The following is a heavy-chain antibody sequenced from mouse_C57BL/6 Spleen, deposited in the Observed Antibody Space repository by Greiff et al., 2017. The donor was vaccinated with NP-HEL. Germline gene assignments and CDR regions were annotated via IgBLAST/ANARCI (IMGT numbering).Heavy chain of an antibody. Sequence: QVQLQQSGAELVRPGASVTMSCKASGYTFTDYEMHWVKQTPVHGLEWIGAIDPETGGTAYNQKFKGKAILTADKSSSTAYMDLRSLTSEDSAVYYCTGGWFAYWGQGTLVTVAA. V-gene: IGHV1-15*01. CDR2: IDPETGGT. J-gene: IGHJ3*01. CDR1: GYTFTDYE. CDR3: TGGWFAY.